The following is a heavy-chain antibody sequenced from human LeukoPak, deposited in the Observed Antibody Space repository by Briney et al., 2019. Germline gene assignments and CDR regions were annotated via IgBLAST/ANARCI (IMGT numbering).Heavy chain of an antibody. Sequence: GGSLRLSCAASGFTFSSYAMHWVRQAPGKGLEWVSLIDKDGRSTYYADSVKGRFTISRDNSKNSLYLQMNSLRTEDTALYYCATWAFYHSLDVWGQGTTVTVSS. CDR2: IDKDGRST. CDR3: ATWAFYHSLDV. J-gene: IGHJ6*02. D-gene: IGHD1-26*01. CDR1: GFTFSSYA. V-gene: IGHV3-43*02.